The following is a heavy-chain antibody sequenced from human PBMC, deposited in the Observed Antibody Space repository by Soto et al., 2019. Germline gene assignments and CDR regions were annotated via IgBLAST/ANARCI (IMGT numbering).Heavy chain of an antibody. Sequence: GGSLRLSCAASGFTFSSYSMNWVRQAPGKGLEWVSSISSSSSYIYYADSVKGRFTISRDNAKNSLYLQMNSLRAEETAVYYCARDPSPGSVLMVYAMPGYYYYGMDVWGQGTTVTVSS. CDR2: ISSSSSYI. CDR1: GFTFSSYS. D-gene: IGHD2-8*01. V-gene: IGHV3-21*01. CDR3: ARDPSPGSVLMVYAMPGYYYYGMDV. J-gene: IGHJ6*02.